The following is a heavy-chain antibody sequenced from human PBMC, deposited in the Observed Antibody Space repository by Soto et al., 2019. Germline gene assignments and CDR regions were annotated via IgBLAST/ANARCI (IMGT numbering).Heavy chain of an antibody. CDR1: GFTFSSYA. J-gene: IGHJ3*02. CDR2: ISGSGGST. CDR3: ANQKSKFGGGSYSVI. Sequence: GGSLRLSCAASGFTFSSYAMSWVRQAPGKGLEWVSAISGSGGSTYYADSVKGRFTISRDNSKNTLYLQMNSLRAEDTAVYYCANQKSKFGGGSYSVIWGQGTLVTVSS. D-gene: IGHD3-10*01. V-gene: IGHV3-23*01.